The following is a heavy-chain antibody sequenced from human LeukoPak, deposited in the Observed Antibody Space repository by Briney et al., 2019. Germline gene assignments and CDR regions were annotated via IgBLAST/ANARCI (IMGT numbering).Heavy chain of an antibody. CDR2: INHSGST. V-gene: IGHV4-34*01. J-gene: IGHJ2*01. Sequence: PSETLSLTCAVYGGSFSGYYWSWIRQPPGKGLEWIGEINHSGSTNYNPSLKSRVTISVDTSKNQFSLKLSSVTAADTAVYYCARNPGRGYWYFDLWGRGTLVTVSS. CDR3: ARNPGRGYWYFDL. CDR1: GGSFSGYY.